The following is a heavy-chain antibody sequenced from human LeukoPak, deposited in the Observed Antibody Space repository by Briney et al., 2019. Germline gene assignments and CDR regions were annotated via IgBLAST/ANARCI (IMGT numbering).Heavy chain of an antibody. CDR2: ISGRSNNT. V-gene: IGHV3-23*01. Sequence: GRSLRLSCAASGFIFSNYAIYWVRQAPGEGLEWVSAISGRSNNTYYADSVKGRFTISRDSSKNTLYLQMNSLRADDTAVYYCAKWGDYDVLTGYYVSDFWGQGTLVTVSS. CDR1: GFIFSNYA. D-gene: IGHD3-9*01. J-gene: IGHJ4*02. CDR3: AKWGDYDVLTGYYVSDF.